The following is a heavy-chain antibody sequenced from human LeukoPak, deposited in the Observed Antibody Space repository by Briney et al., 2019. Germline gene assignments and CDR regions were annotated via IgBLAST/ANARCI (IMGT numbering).Heavy chain of an antibody. CDR2: ISWNSGSI. V-gene: IGHV3-9*03. Sequence: GGSLRLSCAASGFTFDDYAMHWVRQAPGKGLEWVSGISWNSGSIGYADSVKGRFTISRDNAKNSLYLQMNSLRAEDMALYYCAKDRSGSSSRDFDYWGQGTLVTVSS. CDR1: GFTFDDYA. J-gene: IGHJ4*02. D-gene: IGHD6-13*01. CDR3: AKDRSGSSSRDFDY.